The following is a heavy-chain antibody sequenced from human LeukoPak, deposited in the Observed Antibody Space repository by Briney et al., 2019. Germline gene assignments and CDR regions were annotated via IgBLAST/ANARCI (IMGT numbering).Heavy chain of an antibody. J-gene: IGHJ4*02. V-gene: IGHV3-30-3*01. CDR3: ARPREAGSSSGWYFDY. Sequence: PGVSLRLSCAASGFTFSSYAIHWVRQAPGKGLEWVAVMSYDGSNKIYRGSVKGRFTISRDDSKNTLYLQMDSLRAEDTAVYYCARPREAGSSSGWYFDYWGQGTLVTVPS. D-gene: IGHD6-19*01. CDR2: MSYDGSNK. CDR1: GFTFSSYA.